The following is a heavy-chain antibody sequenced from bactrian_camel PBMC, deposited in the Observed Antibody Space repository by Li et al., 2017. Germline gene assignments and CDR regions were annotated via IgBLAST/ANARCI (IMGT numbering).Heavy chain of an antibody. D-gene: IGHD7*01. J-gene: IGHJ6*01. CDR3: ATWWSVGF. CDR1: AYTYKSCG. Sequence: HVQLVESGGGSVQVGGSLKLSCAASAYTYKSCGMAWYRQGPGKEPELVSITDSTEFTRYADSVKGRFTISRDNAKNTLYLQMNSLKTEDTAVYYCATWWSVGFWGQGTQVTVS. CDR2: TDSTEFT. V-gene: IGHV3S68*01.